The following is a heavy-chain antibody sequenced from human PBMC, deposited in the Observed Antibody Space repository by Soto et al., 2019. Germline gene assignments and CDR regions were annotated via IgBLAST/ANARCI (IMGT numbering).Heavy chain of an antibody. D-gene: IGHD6-25*01. CDR1: GFTVSSNY. V-gene: IGHV3-53*01. CDR3: ERDFPAFVAADYYYGMDV. J-gene: IGHJ6*02. Sequence: GGSLRLSCAASGFTVSSNYMSWVRQAPGKGLEWVSVIYSGGSTYYADSVKGRFTISRDNSKNTLYLQMNSLRAEDTAVYYCERDFPAFVAADYYYGMDVWGQGTTVTVSS. CDR2: IYSGGST.